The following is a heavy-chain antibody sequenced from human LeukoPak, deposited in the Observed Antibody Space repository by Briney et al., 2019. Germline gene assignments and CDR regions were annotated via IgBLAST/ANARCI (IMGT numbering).Heavy chain of an antibody. V-gene: IGHV3-49*03. CDR1: GGSFSGYY. D-gene: IGHD2-15*01. CDR3: TRVSFRFPELGYCSGGSCHYFDY. J-gene: IGHJ4*02. Sequence: LSLTCAVYGGSFSGYYWSWIRQPPGKGLEWVGFIRSKAYGGTTEYAASVKGRFTISRDDSKSIAYLQMNSLKTEDTAVYYCTRVSFRFPELGYCSGGSCHYFDYWGQGTLVTVSS. CDR2: IRSKAYGGTT.